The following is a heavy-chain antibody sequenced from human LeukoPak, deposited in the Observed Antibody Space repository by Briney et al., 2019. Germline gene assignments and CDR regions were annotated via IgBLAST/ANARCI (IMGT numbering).Heavy chain of an antibody. Sequence: SETLSFTCTVPGGSISGHYWSWIRQPPGKGLKGFAYIYYSGSTNYNPSLKSRVTISVDTSKNQFSLKLSSVTAADTAVYYCARVGMGNCSGGSCYSDFDYWGQGTLVTVSS. V-gene: IGHV4-59*11. CDR2: IYYSGST. D-gene: IGHD2-15*01. J-gene: IGHJ4*02. CDR3: ARVGMGNCSGGSCYSDFDY. CDR1: GGSISGHY.